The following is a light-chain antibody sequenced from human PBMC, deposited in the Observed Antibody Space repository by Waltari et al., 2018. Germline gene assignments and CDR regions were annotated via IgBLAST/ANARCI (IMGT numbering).Light chain of an antibody. CDR1: SDINVGDFN. Sequence: QPVLTQPPSSSASPGESARLTCTLPSDINVGDFNIYWYQQKPGSPPRFLLYYNSDSEKAQGSGVPGRFSGSNDASANAGILLISGLQSEDEADYYCMFWPSNVWVFGGGTKLTVL. J-gene: IGLJ3*02. CDR3: MFWPSNVWV. CDR2: YNSDSEK. V-gene: IGLV5-37*01.